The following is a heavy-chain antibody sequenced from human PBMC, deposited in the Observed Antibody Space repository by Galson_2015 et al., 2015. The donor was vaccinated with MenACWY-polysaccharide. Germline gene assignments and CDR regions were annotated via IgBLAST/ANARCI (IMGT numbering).Heavy chain of an antibody. CDR3: ARGGCSSTSCYPDTYFDY. CDR2: ISSNGGST. Sequence: SLRLSCAASGFTFRSYGMHWVRQAPGKGLEYVSAISSNGGSTYYGDSVKGRFTISRDNSKNTLYLQMGSLRAEDMAVYYCARGGCSSTSCYPDTYFDYWGQGTLVTVSS. J-gene: IGHJ4*02. D-gene: IGHD2-2*01. CDR1: GFTFRSYG. V-gene: IGHV3-64*02.